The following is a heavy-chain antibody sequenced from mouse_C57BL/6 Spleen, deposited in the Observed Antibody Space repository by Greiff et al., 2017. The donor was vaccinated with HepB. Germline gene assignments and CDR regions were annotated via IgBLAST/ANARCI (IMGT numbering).Heavy chain of an antibody. J-gene: IGHJ3*01. CDR3: ARPNWDSAWFAY. Sequence: EVKLMESGGGLVKPGGSLKLSCAASGFTFSDYGMHWVRQAPEKGLEWVAYISSGSSTIYYADTVKGRFTISRDNAKNTLFLQMTSLRSEDTAMYYCARPNWDSAWFAYWGQGTLVTVSA. CDR1: GFTFSDYG. D-gene: IGHD4-1*01. CDR2: ISSGSSTI. V-gene: IGHV5-17*01.